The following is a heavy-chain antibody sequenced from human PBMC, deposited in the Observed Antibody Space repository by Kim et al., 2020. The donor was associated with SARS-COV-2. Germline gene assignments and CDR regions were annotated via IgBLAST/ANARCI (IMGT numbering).Heavy chain of an antibody. CDR2: IRGSSYT. Sequence: GGSLRLSCAASGFTFSSYAMSWVRQAAGKGLEWVSGIRGSSYTYYADSVKGRFTISRDNSKNTLYLQMNSLRAEDSAVYYCAKSLGGWTARPYYYGMDVWGRGTTVTVSS. J-gene: IGHJ6*02. CDR1: GFTFSSYA. V-gene: IGHV3-23*01. D-gene: IGHD6-6*01. CDR3: AKSLGGWTARPYYYGMDV.